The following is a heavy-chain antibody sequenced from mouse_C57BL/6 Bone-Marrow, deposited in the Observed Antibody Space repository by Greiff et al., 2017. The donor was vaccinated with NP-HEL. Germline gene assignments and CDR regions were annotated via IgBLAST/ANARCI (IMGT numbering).Heavy chain of an antibody. CDR1: GFTFSSYA. D-gene: IGHD1-1*01. CDR3: ARDRDYYGSSYDWYFDV. Sequence: EVQLVESGGGLVKPGGSLKLSCAASGFTFSSYAMSWVRQTPEKRLEWVATISDGGSYTYYPDNVKGRFTISRDNAKNNLYLQMSHLKSEDTAMYYCARDRDYYGSSYDWYFDVWGTVTTVTVSS. J-gene: IGHJ1*03. CDR2: ISDGGSYT. V-gene: IGHV5-4*01.